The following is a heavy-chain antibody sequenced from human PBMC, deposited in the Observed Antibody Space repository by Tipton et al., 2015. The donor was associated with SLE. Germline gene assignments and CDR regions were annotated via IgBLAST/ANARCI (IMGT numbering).Heavy chain of an antibody. D-gene: IGHD6-19*01. CDR2: IYHSENI. V-gene: IGHV4-39*07. Sequence: TLSLTCTVSGVSIASSNKYWGWIRQPPGKGLEWIGSIYHSENIHYNPSLRSRVSISIDMSKNQFFLNLTSVTAADTAIYYCARDDKEQWVVEAFDTWGQGTVVTVSS. CDR1: GVSIASSNKY. J-gene: IGHJ3*02. CDR3: ARDDKEQWVVEAFDT.